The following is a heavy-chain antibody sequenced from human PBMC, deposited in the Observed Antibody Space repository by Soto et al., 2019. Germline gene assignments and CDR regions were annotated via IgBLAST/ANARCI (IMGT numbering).Heavy chain of an antibody. D-gene: IGHD4-17*01. V-gene: IGHV4-31*03. CDR1: GDSISRGGFL. CDR3: ARDRRLRASFSWFDP. J-gene: IGHJ5*02. CDR2: IYKSGSA. Sequence: QVQLQESGPGLVKPSQTLSLTCTVTGDSISRGGFLWSWLRQHPETCLEWIGYIYKSGSAFYNPSLKSRAVISVDTSHKQFSLRLNSVTAADAAVYYCARDRRLRASFSWFDPWGQGILVTVSS.